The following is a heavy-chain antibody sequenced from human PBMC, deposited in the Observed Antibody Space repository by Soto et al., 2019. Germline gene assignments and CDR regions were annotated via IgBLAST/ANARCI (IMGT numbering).Heavy chain of an antibody. V-gene: IGHV1-46*01. CDR2: LYPTSDRT. J-gene: IGHJ3*01. Sequence: QEQLEQSGAEVKKPGASVKISCKASGHHFANNFLHWVRQAPGQGLEWMGVLYPTSDRTNCAQQFKGRVTMTRDTSTTTVCMELSSLRSEDTAVYYCAREGGTPNIEVGTSGGDVWGQWTMVTVSS. CDR1: GHHFANNF. D-gene: IGHD1-1*01. CDR3: AREGGTPNIEVGTSGGDV.